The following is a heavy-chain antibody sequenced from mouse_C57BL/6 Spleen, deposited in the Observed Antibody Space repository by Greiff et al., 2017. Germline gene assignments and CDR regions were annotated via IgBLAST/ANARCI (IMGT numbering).Heavy chain of an antibody. Sequence: DVKLQESGGGLVKPGGSLKLSCAASGFTFSSYAMSWVRQTPEKRLEWVATISDGGSYTYYPDNVKGRFTISRDNAKNNLYMQMSHLKSEDTAMYYCARERYYGSRQGDFDYWGQGTTLTVSS. CDR3: ARERYYGSRQGDFDY. D-gene: IGHD1-1*01. V-gene: IGHV5-4*01. CDR1: GFTFSSYA. J-gene: IGHJ2*01. CDR2: ISDGGSYT.